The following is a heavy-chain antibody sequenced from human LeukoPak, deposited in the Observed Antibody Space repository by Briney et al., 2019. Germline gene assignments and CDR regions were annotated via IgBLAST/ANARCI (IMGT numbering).Heavy chain of an antibody. J-gene: IGHJ3*02. CDR2: IYYSGST. Sequence: SETLSLTCTVSGGSISSYYWSWIRQPPGKGLEWIGYIYYSGSTNYNPSLKSRVTISVDTSKNQFSLKLSSVTAADTAVYYCARHVFHHGDILTGYWAHDAFDIWGQGTMVTVSS. V-gene: IGHV4-59*08. CDR3: ARHVFHHGDILTGYWAHDAFDI. CDR1: GGSISSYY. D-gene: IGHD3-9*01.